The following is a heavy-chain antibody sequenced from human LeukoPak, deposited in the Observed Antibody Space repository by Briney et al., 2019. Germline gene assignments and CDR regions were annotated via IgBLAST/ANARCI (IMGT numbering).Heavy chain of an antibody. V-gene: IGHV3-23*01. CDR3: AKHPGPYGGNPFNL. CDR1: GFSLDNSA. D-gene: IGHD4/OR15-4a*01. Sequence: GGSLRLSCAAPGFSLDNSALSWVRQAPGKGRQWVSTITDSGRSTNYADSVKGRFTISRDNSKNTMYLHMNSLTAGDTAVYYCAKHPGPYGGNPFNLWGQGTLVTVSS. CDR2: ITDSGRST. J-gene: IGHJ5*02.